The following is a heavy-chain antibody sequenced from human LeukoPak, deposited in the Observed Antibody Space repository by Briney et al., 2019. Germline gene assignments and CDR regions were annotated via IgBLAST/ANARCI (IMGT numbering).Heavy chain of an antibody. J-gene: IGHJ4*02. CDR3: ARLGYCSGDSCYGFDY. V-gene: IGHV3-73*01. CDR2: IRTKTNNYAT. CDR1: GCMFSGSA. Sequence: PGRSLRLSCAASGCMFSGSAMKWVHQASGKGLEWVGRIRTKTNNYATTYSASVKGRFTISRDDSKNMAYLQMNSPKTEDTAVYYCARLGYCSGDSCYGFDYWGQGTLVTVSS. D-gene: IGHD2-15*01.